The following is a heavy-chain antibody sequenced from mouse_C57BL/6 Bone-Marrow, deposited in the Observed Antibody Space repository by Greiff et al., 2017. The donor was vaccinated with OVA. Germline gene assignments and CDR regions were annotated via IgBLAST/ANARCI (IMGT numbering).Heavy chain of an antibody. Sequence: EVQLVESGGGLVQPGESLKLSCESNEYEFPSHDMSWVRKTPEKRLELVAAINSDGGSTYYPDTMERRFIISRDNAKNNLYLQLSHLKSEDTAMYYCARDQDDGYFSFDYWGQGTTLTVSS. CDR3: ARDQDDGYFSFDY. CDR1: EYEFPSHD. V-gene: IGHV5-2*01. CDR2: INSDGGST. J-gene: IGHJ2*01. D-gene: IGHD2-3*01.